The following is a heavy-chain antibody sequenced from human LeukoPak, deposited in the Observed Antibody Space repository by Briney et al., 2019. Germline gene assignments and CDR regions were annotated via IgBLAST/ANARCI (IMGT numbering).Heavy chain of an antibody. J-gene: IGHJ4*02. D-gene: IGHD1-26*01. Sequence: GGSLRLSCAASGFTVSSNYMSWVRQAPGKGLEWVSVIYSGGSTYYADSVKGRFTISRDNSKNTLYLQMNSLRAEDTAVYYCARGVFEWELLAYWGQGTLVTVSS. CDR2: IYSGGST. CDR1: GFTVSSNY. CDR3: ARGVFEWELLAY. V-gene: IGHV3-53*01.